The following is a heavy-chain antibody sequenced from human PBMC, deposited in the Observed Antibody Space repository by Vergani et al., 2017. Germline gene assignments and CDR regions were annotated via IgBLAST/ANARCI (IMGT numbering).Heavy chain of an antibody. CDR1: GFTFNQYG. V-gene: IGHV3-33*01. CDR2: TWYDGNNK. Sequence: QVPLVESGGGVVQPGGSLRLSCAASGFTFNQYGMHWVRQAPGKGLEWVAVTWYDGNNKQYADSVKGRFTISRDNSKSTMYLQMNSLRDEDTGVYYCARDLRLLYNRFDPWGQGTLVTVSS. D-gene: IGHD1-14*01. J-gene: IGHJ5*02. CDR3: ARDLRLLYNRFDP.